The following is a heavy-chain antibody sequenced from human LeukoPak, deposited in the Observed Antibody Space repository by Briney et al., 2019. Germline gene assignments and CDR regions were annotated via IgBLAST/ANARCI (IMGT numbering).Heavy chain of an antibody. D-gene: IGHD1-1*01. CDR1: GLTFSSYG. Sequence: PGRSLRLSCAASGLTFSSYGMHWVRQAPGKGLEWVAVISYDGTIRNYADSVKGRFTISRDNSKNTLHLQMNSLRVEDTAVYYCATRGTTGTKYLEYWGQGTLVTVSS. CDR2: ISYDGTIR. V-gene: IGHV3-30*03. CDR3: ATRGTTGTKYLEY. J-gene: IGHJ4*02.